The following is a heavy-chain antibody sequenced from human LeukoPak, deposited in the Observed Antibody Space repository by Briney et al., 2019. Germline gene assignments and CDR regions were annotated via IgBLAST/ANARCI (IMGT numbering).Heavy chain of an antibody. D-gene: IGHD2-15*01. J-gene: IGHJ4*02. Sequence: GGSLRLSCVASDFTFSGYDMTWVRQAPGRGLEWVASISDSGRYIFSADSMRGRFTISRDNSANTLYLQIYSLRVEDTATYFCASKLPGGAYYFDSWGQGTLVAVSS. CDR2: ISDSGRYI. CDR3: ASKLPGGAYYFDS. V-gene: IGHV3-23*01. CDR1: DFTFSGYD.